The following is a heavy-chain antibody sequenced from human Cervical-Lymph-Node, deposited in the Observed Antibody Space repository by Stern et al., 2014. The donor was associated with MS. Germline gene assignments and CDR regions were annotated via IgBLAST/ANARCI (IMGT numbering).Heavy chain of an antibody. CDR3: ARGVVSNRAAATLHNLFDP. J-gene: IGHJ5*02. Sequence: QVQLVQSGAEVKKPGSSVNVSCKASGGTFSSSYAITWMRKAHGQGLEWMGRIIPILGLPNYAQKFQGRVTITADTSTSTAYMELSSLRSEDTAVYYCARGVVSNRAAATLHNLFDPWGQGTLVTVSS. V-gene: IGHV1-69*04. CDR2: IIPILGLP. D-gene: IGHD2-15*01. CDR1: GGTFSSSYA.